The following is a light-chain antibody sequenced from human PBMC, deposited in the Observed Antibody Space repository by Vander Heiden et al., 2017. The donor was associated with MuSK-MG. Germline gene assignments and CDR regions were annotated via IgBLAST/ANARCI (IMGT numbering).Light chain of an antibody. CDR3: QQYGSSPRT. J-gene: IGKJ1*01. CDR2: GAS. V-gene: IGKV3-20*01. Sequence: EIVLTQSPGTLSLPPGERATLSCRASQSVSSSYLAWYQQKPGQAPRLLIYGASSRATGIPDRFSGSGSGTDFTLTISRLEPEDFAVYSCQQYGSSPRTFGQGTKVEMK. CDR1: QSVSSSY.